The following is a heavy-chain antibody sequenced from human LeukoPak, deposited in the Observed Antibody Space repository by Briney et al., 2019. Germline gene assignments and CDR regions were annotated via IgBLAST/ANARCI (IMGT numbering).Heavy chain of an antibody. V-gene: IGHV4-4*02. Sequence: SETLSLTCDVSGDSISSSYWWTWVRQPPGKGLEWIGETYQSGSTNYDSSLKSRVTISLDKSKNQFSLKVSSLTAADTAVYYCARKGSSTWYTYWFDPWGQGTLVTVSS. D-gene: IGHD6-13*01. CDR1: GDSISSSYW. J-gene: IGHJ5*02. CDR3: ARKGSSTWYTYWFDP. CDR2: TYQSGST.